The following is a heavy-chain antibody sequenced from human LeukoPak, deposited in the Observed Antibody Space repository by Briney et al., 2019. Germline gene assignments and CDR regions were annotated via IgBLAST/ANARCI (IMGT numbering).Heavy chain of an antibody. Sequence: PSETLSLTCTVAGASISSHYWSWIRQPPGKGLEWIGSIYYSGSTYYNPSLKSRVTISVDTSKNQFSLKLSSVTAADTAVYYCAREQRYKPAIGRSTSCYALYYWGQGTLVTVSS. CDR1: GASISSHY. J-gene: IGHJ4*02. D-gene: IGHD2-2*01. CDR2: IYYSGST. V-gene: IGHV4-59*05. CDR3: AREQRYKPAIGRSTSCYALYY.